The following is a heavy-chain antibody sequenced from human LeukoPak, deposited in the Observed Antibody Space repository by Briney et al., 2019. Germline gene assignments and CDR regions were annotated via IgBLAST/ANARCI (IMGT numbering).Heavy chain of an antibody. V-gene: IGHV1-69*01. Sequence: SVKVSCKASGGTFSSYAISWVRQAPGQGLEWMGGIIPIFGTANYAQKFQGRVTITADESTSTAYMELSSLRSEDTAVYYCATPRYSSGWSGGPYGMDVWGKGTTVTVSS. CDR3: ATPRYSSGWSGGPYGMDV. CDR1: GGTFSSYA. D-gene: IGHD6-19*01. CDR2: IIPIFGTA. J-gene: IGHJ6*04.